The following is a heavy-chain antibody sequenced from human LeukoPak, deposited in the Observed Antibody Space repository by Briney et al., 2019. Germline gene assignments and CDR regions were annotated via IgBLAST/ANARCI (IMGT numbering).Heavy chain of an antibody. Sequence: GGSLRLSCAASGFTFSSYSMNWVRQAPGKGLEWVSYISSSGSTIYYADSVKGRFTISRDNAKNSLYLQMNSLRAEDTAVYYCARDSRGFWSGYAFVDYWDQGTLVTVSS. CDR1: GFTFSSYS. J-gene: IGHJ4*02. D-gene: IGHD3-3*01. CDR2: ISSSGSTI. CDR3: ARDSRGFWSGYAFVDY. V-gene: IGHV3-48*04.